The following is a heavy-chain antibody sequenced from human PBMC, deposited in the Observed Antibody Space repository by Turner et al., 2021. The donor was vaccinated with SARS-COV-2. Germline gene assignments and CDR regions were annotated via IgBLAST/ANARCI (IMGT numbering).Heavy chain of an antibody. D-gene: IGHD5-12*01. CDR3: ATKRVGGYDWNSYYGMDV. V-gene: IGHV4-39*01. Sequence: QLQLQESGPGLVKPSETLSLSCTVSGDSISSDNYYWGWIRQPPGKGLEWIGSIYYRGSTNYNPSLKSRVTISVDTSKNQFSLRLSSLTAADTAVYYCATKRVGGYDWNSYYGMDVWGQGTTVTVS. CDR1: GDSISSDNYY. J-gene: IGHJ6*02. CDR2: IYYRGST.